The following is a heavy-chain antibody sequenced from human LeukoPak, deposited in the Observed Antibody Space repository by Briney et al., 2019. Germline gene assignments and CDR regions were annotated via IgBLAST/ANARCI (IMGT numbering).Heavy chain of an antibody. Sequence: GGALRLSCAASGFTVSSKYMNWVRQAPGKGLEWVSVIYTDGSTYYADSVRARFSISRDDSKNTLSLQMNSLRAEDTAVYYCAIGHYRNIPGWGQGTLVTVSS. V-gene: IGHV3-66*01. CDR2: IYTDGST. CDR1: GFTVSSKY. CDR3: AIGHYRNIPG. J-gene: IGHJ4*02. D-gene: IGHD1/OR15-1a*01.